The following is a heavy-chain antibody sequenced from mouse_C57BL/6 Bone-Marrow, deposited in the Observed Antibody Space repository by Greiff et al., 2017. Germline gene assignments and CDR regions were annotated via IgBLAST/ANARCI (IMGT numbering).Heavy chain of an antibody. J-gene: IGHJ3*01. CDR3: AEGNWAWFAY. CDR1: GYSFTGYY. V-gene: IGHV1-42*01. Sequence: EVMLVESGPELVKPGASVKISCKASGYSFTGYYMNWVKQSPEKSLEWIGEIYPSTGGTTYNKKFKAKATLTVDKSSSTAYMQLKSLTSEDSAVYYCAEGNWAWFAYWGQGTLVTVSA. D-gene: IGHD4-1*01. CDR2: IYPSTGGT.